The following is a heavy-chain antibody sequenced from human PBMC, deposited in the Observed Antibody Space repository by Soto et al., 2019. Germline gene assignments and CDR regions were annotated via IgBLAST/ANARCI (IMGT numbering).Heavy chain of an antibody. V-gene: IGHV4-39*01. D-gene: IGHD3-10*01. CDR3: ARHADPAGGLGAYFDS. CDR2: FRYDRAT. J-gene: IGHJ4*02. Sequence: QVQLQESGPGLVKPSETLSLTCTVSGASIINKDVYFGWLRQPPGKGPEWIASFRYDRATYYNPTFKRQATTHVDTPKKQFSLSLASATAADTPIYYCARHADPAGGLGAYFDSWGQGILVTVS. CDR1: GASIINKDVY.